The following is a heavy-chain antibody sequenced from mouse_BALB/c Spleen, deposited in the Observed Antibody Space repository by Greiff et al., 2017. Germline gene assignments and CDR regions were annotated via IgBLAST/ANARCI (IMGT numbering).Heavy chain of an antibody. CDR2: IWAGGST. J-gene: IGHJ3*01. Sequence: VQLQQSGPGLVAPSQSLSITCTVSGFSLTSYGVHWVRQPPGKGLEWLGVIWAGGSTNYNSALMSRLSISKDNSKSQVFLKMNSLQTDDTAMYYCARDGGVYDYGFAYWGQGTLVTVSA. CDR1: GFSLTSYG. V-gene: IGHV2-9*02. CDR3: ARDGGVYDYGFAY. D-gene: IGHD2-4*01.